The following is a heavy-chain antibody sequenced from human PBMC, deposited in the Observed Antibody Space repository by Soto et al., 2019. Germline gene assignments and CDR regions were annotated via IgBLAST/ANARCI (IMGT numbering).Heavy chain of an antibody. D-gene: IGHD1-26*01. CDR2: ISWNSGSI. J-gene: IGHJ6*02. CDR1: GFTFDDYA. V-gene: IGHV3-9*01. Sequence: EVQLVESGGGLVQPGRSLRLSCAASGFTFDDYAMHWVRQAPGKGLEWVSGISWNSGSIGYADSVKGRFTISRDNAKNSLYLQMNSLRAEDTALYYCAKGVVGATYYYYYGMDVWGQGTTVTVSS. CDR3: AKGVVGATYYYYYGMDV.